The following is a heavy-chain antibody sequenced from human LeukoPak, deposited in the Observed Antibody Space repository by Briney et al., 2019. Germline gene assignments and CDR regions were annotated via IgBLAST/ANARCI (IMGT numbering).Heavy chain of an antibody. CDR3: AKDQVTMVRGVMGY. Sequence: GGSLRLSCAASGFTFSSYGMHCVRQAPGKGLEWVAFIRYDGSNKYYADSVKGRFTISRDNSKNTLYLQMNSLRAEDTAVYYCAKDQVTMVRGVMGYWGQGTLVTVSS. J-gene: IGHJ4*02. CDR2: IRYDGSNK. V-gene: IGHV3-30*02. CDR1: GFTFSSYG. D-gene: IGHD3-10*01.